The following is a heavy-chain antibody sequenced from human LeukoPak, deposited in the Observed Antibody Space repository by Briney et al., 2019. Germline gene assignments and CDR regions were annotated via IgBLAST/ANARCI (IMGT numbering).Heavy chain of an antibody. CDR2: IIPIFGTA. V-gene: IGHV1-69*13. J-gene: IGHJ5*02. CDR1: GGTFSSYA. CDR3: ASRGDSSGYYPQSEWFDP. D-gene: IGHD3-22*01. Sequence: SVKVSFKASGGTFSSYAISWVRQAPGQGLEWMGGIIPIFGTANYAQKFQGRVTITADESTSTAYMELSSLRSEDTAVYYCASRGDSSGYYPQSEWFDPWGQGTLVTVSS.